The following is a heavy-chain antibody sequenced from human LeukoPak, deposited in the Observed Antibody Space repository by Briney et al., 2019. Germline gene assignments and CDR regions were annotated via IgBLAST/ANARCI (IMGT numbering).Heavy chain of an antibody. Sequence: PGGSLRLSCAASGFIFRTYSMNWVRQAPGKGLEWVSYISSSSSTIYYADSVKGRFTISRDNAKDSLYLQMNSLRAEDTAVYYCATHNWFDPWGQGTLVTASS. V-gene: IGHV3-48*01. CDR2: ISSSSSTI. J-gene: IGHJ5*02. CDR3: ATHNWFDP. CDR1: GFIFRTYS.